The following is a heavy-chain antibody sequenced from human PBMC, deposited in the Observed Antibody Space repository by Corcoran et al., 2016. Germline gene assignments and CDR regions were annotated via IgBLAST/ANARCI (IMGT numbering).Heavy chain of an antibody. D-gene: IGHD5-18*01. Sequence: QVQLVQSGAEVKKPGASVKVSCKASGYTFTGYYMHWVRQAPGQGLEWMGWINPNRGGTNYAQKFQGRVTMTRDTSISTAYMELSRRRTAETAVYYCERGGAAMGESRYGMDVWGQGTTVTVSS. CDR2: INPNRGGT. CDR3: ERGGAAMGESRYGMDV. CDR1: GYTFTGYY. V-gene: IGHV1-2*02. J-gene: IGHJ6*02.